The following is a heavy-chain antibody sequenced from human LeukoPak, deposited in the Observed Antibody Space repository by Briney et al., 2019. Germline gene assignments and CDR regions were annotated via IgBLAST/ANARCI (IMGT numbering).Heavy chain of an antibody. Sequence: PGGSLKLSCAASGFTFSSYGMHWVRQAPGKGLEWVAFIRYDGSDKYYADSVKGRFTISRDNSKNTLFLQMNSLRPEDTAVYYCAKDSWEVGATSEIDYWGQGTLVTVS. V-gene: IGHV3-30*02. CDR3: AKDSWEVGATSEIDY. CDR1: GFTFSSYG. CDR2: IRYDGSDK. J-gene: IGHJ4*02. D-gene: IGHD1-26*01.